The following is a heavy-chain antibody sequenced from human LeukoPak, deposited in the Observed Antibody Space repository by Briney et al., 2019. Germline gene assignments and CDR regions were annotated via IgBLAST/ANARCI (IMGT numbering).Heavy chain of an antibody. V-gene: IGHV3-30*04. CDR1: GFTFSNYA. CDR3: ARHPFGVVVPTGTHANYFNN. J-gene: IGHJ4*02. D-gene: IGHD2-2*01. Sequence: GGSLRLSCTASGFTFSNYAMHWVRQAPGKGLEWVAVISYDGSNKYYAASVKGRFTISSNSSKNTLYLQMNRLRAEATACYFGARHPFGVVVPTGTHANYFNNWGQRTLFTVSS. CDR2: ISYDGSNK.